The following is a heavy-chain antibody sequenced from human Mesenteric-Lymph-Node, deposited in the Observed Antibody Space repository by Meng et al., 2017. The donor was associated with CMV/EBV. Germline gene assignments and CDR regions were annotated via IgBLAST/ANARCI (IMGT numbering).Heavy chain of an antibody. CDR1: GYSFTNYY. CDR3: ARGHVDTAMVTLGYFDY. CDR2: TNPTGGNT. V-gene: IGHV1-46*01. J-gene: IGHJ4*02. Sequence: ASVKVSCKASGYSFTNYYLHWVRQAPGQGLEWMGTTNPTGGNTNYAQKFQGRVTITTDESTSTAHMELRRLRSEDTAVYYCARGHVDTAMVTLGYFDYWGQGTLVTVSS. D-gene: IGHD5-18*01.